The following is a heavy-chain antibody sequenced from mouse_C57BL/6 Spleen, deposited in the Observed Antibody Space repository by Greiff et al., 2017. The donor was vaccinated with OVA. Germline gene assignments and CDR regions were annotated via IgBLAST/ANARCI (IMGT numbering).Heavy chain of an antibody. CDR2: IDPETGGT. V-gene: IGHV1-15*01. Sequence: VQLQQSGAELVRPGASVTLSCKASGYTFTDYEMHWVKQTPVHGLEWIGAIDPETGGTAYNQKFKGKAILTADKSSSTAYMELRSLTSEDSAVYYCTRSGGIYDGYYYFDYWGQGTTPTVSS. CDR3: TRSGGIYDGYYYFDY. J-gene: IGHJ2*01. D-gene: IGHD2-3*01. CDR1: GYTFTDYE.